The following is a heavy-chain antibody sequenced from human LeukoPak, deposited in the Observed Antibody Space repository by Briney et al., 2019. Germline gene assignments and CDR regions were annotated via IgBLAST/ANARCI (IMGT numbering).Heavy chain of an antibody. Sequence: PSETLSLTCTVSGGSISSSSYYWGWIRQPPGKGLEWIGRIYTSGSPNYNPSLKNRVTMSGDPSKNQFSLKLSSVTAADTAVYYCAREYFDSSRFYQGPWYFDYWGQGTLVPVSS. CDR3: AREYFDSSRFYQGPWYFDY. V-gene: IGHV4-61*05. CDR2: IYTSGSP. CDR1: GGSISSSSYY. D-gene: IGHD3-22*01. J-gene: IGHJ4*02.